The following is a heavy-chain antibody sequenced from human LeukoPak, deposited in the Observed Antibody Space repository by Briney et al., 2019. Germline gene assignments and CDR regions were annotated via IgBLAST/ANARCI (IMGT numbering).Heavy chain of an antibody. CDR3: ARDYYSSGSYYPDY. CDR2: INPNSGGT. Sequence: ASVKVSCKASGYTFTGYYMHWVRQAPGQGLEWMGWINPNSGGTNYAQKFQGRVTMTRDTSISTAYMELSSLRSEDTAVYYCARDYYSSGSYYPDYWGQGTLVTVSS. CDR1: GYTFTGYY. V-gene: IGHV1-2*02. D-gene: IGHD3-10*01. J-gene: IGHJ4*02.